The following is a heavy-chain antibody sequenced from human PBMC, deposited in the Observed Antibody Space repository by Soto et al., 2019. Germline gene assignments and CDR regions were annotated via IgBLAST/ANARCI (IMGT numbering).Heavy chain of an antibody. J-gene: IGHJ1*01. CDR3: ARTEYGDYRYFQH. CDR1: GGSISSYY. Sequence: SETLSLTCTVSGGSISSYYWSWIRQPPGKGLEWIGYIYYSGSTNYNPSLKSRVTISVDTSKNQFSLKLSSVTAADTAVYYCARTEYGDYRYFQHWGQATLLTV. CDR2: IYYSGST. V-gene: IGHV4-59*08. D-gene: IGHD4-17*01.